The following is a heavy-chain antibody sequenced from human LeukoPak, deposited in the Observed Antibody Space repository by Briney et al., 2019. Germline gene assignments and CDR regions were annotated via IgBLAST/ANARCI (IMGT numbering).Heavy chain of an antibody. CDR2: IKQDGSEK. J-gene: IGHJ4*02. V-gene: IGHV3-7*01. CDR3: ARVRFLERSQYYFDY. Sequence: GGSLRLPCAASEFTFNIYWMSWVRQAPGKGLEWVANIKQDGSEKYYVDSVEGRFTISRDNAKNSLYLQMNSLRAEDTAVYYCARVRFLERSQYYFDYWGQGTLVTVSS. D-gene: IGHD3-3*01. CDR1: EFTFNIYW.